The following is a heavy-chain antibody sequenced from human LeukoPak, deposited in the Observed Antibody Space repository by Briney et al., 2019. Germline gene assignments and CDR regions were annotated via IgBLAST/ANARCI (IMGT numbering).Heavy chain of an antibody. D-gene: IGHD3-10*01. CDR2: INHSGST. CDR3: ARGRGVRGVIYYMDV. CDR1: GFTVSSNY. V-gene: IGHV4-34*01. J-gene: IGHJ6*03. Sequence: PWGVLRLSCAASGFTVSSNYMSWIRQPPGKGLEWIGEINHSGSTNYNPSLKSRVTISVDTSKNQFSLKLSSVTAADTAVYYCARGRGVRGVIYYMDVWGKGTTVTVSS.